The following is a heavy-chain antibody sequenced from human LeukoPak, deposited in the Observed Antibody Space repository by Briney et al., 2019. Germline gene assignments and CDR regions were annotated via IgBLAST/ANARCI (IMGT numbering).Heavy chain of an antibody. J-gene: IGHJ3*02. V-gene: IGHV1-46*01. CDR1: GYTFTSYY. CDR3: TTYNDRDAFNI. D-gene: IGHD1-14*01. Sequence: ASVKVSCKASGYTFTSYYMHWVRQGPGQGLEWMGVINPSGGSTSYAQKFQGRVTMTRDTSTNTVYMELSSLRSEDTAVYYCTTYNDRDAFNIWGQGTMVTVSP. CDR2: INPSGGST.